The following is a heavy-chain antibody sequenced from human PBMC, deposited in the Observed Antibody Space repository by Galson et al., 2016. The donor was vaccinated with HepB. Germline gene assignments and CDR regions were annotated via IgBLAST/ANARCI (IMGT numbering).Heavy chain of an antibody. V-gene: IGHV3-21*01. Sequence: SLRLSCAASGFTFRSHAMNWVRQAPGKGLEWVSSITRRSNYINYVDPVSARFTISRDDATNSLYLQMNSLRAEDTAVYYCARGDCGPNNCPIGYYYMDVWGKGTTVTVSS. CDR2: ITRRSNYI. CDR3: ARGDCGPNNCPIGYYYMDV. J-gene: IGHJ6*03. D-gene: IGHD1-1*01. CDR1: GFTFRSHA.